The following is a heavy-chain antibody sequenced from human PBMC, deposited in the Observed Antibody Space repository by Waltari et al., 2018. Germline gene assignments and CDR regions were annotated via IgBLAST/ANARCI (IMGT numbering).Heavy chain of an antibody. CDR3: TRDLYGSGGDWFDP. J-gene: IGHJ5*02. Sequence: EVRLAESGGGLVQPGGSLRLSCTASGFDCRAYDMNWVRQAPGTGLEWVSSIGGTHSNIFYADSVKGRFTVSRDNAKNSLYLQMDNLRAEDSGLYFCTRDLYGSGGDWFDPWGQGTLVTVSS. CDR1: GFDCRAYD. CDR2: IGGTHSNI. V-gene: IGHV3-21*03. D-gene: IGHD3-10*01.